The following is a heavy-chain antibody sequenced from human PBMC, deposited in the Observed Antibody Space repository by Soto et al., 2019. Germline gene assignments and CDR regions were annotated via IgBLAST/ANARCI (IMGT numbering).Heavy chain of an antibody. CDR2: ISGSGGST. Sequence: RGSLRLSCAASGFTFSSYAMSWVCQAPGKGLEWVSAISGSGGSTYYADSVKGRFTISRDNSKNTLYLQMNSLRAEDTAVYYCASQTPGGVVPIFGVLITRVPYYYYMDVWGKGTTVTVSS. CDR3: ASQTPGGVVPIFGVLITRVPYYYYMDV. CDR1: GFTFSSYA. J-gene: IGHJ6*03. D-gene: IGHD3-3*01. V-gene: IGHV3-23*01.